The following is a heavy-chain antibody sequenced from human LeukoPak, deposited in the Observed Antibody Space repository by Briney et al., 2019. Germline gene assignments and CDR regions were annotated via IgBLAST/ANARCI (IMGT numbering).Heavy chain of an antibody. CDR2: IYYSGST. Sequence: KASETLSLTCAVYGVSFSGYYWSWIRQPPGKGLEWIGYIYYSGSTNYNPSLKSRLTISVDTSKNQFSLKLSSVTAADTAVYYCARDRDIGTYYYYYGMDVWGQGTTVTVSS. D-gene: IGHD1-26*01. CDR3: ARDRDIGTYYYYYGMDV. J-gene: IGHJ6*02. CDR1: GVSFSGYY. V-gene: IGHV4-59*01.